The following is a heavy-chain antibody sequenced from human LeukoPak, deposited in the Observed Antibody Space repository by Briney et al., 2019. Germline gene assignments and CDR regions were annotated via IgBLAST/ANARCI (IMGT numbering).Heavy chain of an antibody. CDR3: ATLKGAPDNWFDP. CDR2: IYYSGAT. V-gene: IGHV4-59*01. CDR1: GGSISSYY. Sequence: PSETLSLTCTVSGGSISSYYWSWIRQPPGKGLEWIGYIYYSGATNHNPSLKSRVIISVDRSKNQFSLELSSVTAADTAVYYCATLKGAPDNWFDPWGQGTLVTVSS. J-gene: IGHJ5*02.